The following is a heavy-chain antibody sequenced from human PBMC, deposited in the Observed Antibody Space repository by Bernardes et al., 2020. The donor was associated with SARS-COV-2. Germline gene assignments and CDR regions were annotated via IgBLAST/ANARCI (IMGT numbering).Heavy chain of an antibody. J-gene: IGHJ6*02. CDR1: GLSLSYYY. CDR3: ARGDSNGINDGLDV. D-gene: IGHD4-4*01. Sequence: SESLSLTCGVYGLSLSYYYLHWIRQSPEKGLEWIGEVNQSGTAKYNASPRTRLTISVDMSKNHFTLRLTSFTDADTSFYYWARGDSNGINDGLDVWGRGTAVTGS. CDR2: VNQSGTA. V-gene: IGHV4-34*01.